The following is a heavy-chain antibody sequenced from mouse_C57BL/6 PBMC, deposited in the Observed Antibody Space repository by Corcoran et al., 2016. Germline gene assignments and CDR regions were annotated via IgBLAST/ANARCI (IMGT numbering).Heavy chain of an antibody. D-gene: IGHD1-1*01. J-gene: IGHJ2*01. CDR1: GYTFTDYY. CDR3: ARRVYYGSYFDY. CDR2: INPNNGGT. Sequence: EVQLQQSGPELVKPGASVKISCKASGYTFTDYYMNWVKQSHGKSLEWIGDINPNNGGTSYNQKFKGKATLTVDKSSSTAYMELRSLTSEDSAVYYCARRVYYGSYFDYWGQGTTLTVS. V-gene: IGHV1-26*01.